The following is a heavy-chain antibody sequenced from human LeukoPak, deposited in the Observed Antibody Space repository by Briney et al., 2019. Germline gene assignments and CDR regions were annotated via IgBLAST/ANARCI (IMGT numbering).Heavy chain of an antibody. Sequence: AGSLRLSCAASGFTVSSNEMSWVRQAPGKGLEWVSSISGGSTYYADSRKGRFTISRDNSKNTLYLQMNSLRAEDTAVYYCARVGPCVNPDYYYYYMDVWGKGTTVTVSS. J-gene: IGHJ6*03. CDR1: GFTVSSNE. CDR3: ARVGPCVNPDYYYYYMDV. V-gene: IGHV3-38-3*01. D-gene: IGHD1-14*01. CDR2: ISGGST.